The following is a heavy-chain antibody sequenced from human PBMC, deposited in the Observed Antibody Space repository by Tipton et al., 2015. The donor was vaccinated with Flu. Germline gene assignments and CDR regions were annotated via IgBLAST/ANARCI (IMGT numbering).Heavy chain of an antibody. V-gene: IGHV4-59*01. Sequence: TLSLTCPVSGGSISSYYWSWIRQPPGKGLEWIGYIYYSGSTNYNPSLKSRVTISVDTSKNQFSLKLSSVTAADTAVYYCARVSSSSSWSQDWYFDLWGRGTLVTVSA. CDR1: GGSISSYY. D-gene: IGHD6-13*01. CDR3: ARVSSSSSWSQDWYFDL. J-gene: IGHJ2*01. CDR2: IYYSGST.